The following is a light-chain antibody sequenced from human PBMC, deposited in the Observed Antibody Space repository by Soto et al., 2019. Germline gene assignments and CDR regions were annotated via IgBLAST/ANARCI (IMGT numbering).Light chain of an antibody. J-gene: IGKJ5*01. Sequence: IQMTQSPSSLFASVGDRVTITCQATQDINIYLNWYQQKPGKAPNLLIYDASNLEIGVPSRFSGSGSGTHFTFTISSLQTEDIGTYYCQQYDILPITFGRGKRLEIK. V-gene: IGKV1-33*01. CDR2: DAS. CDR1: QDINIY. CDR3: QQYDILPIT.